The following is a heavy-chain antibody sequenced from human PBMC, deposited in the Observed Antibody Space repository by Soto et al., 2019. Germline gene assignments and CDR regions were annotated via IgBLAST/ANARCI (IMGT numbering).Heavy chain of an antibody. J-gene: IGHJ4*02. Sequence: SVKVSCKASGGTFSSYTISWVRQAPGEGLEWMGRIIPILGIANYAQKFQGRVTITADKSTSTAYMELSSLRSVDTAVYYCARGFRFGELSPFDYWGKGTLVTVSS. CDR2: IIPILGIA. CDR1: GGTFSSYT. CDR3: ARGFRFGELSPFDY. V-gene: IGHV1-69*02. D-gene: IGHD3-10*01.